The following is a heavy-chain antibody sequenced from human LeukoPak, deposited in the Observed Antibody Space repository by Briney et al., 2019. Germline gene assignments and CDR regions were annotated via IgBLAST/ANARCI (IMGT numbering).Heavy chain of an antibody. D-gene: IGHD1-1*01. CDR1: GYTFTSYY. Sequence: GASVKVSCKASGYTFTSYYMHWVRQAPGQGLEWMGIINPSGGSTSYAQKFQGRVTMTRDMSTSTVYMELSSLRSEDTAVYYCARDRMPVRLAGHNWFDPWGQGTLVTVSS. CDR2: INPSGGST. CDR3: ARDRMPVRLAGHNWFDP. V-gene: IGHV1-46*01. J-gene: IGHJ5*02.